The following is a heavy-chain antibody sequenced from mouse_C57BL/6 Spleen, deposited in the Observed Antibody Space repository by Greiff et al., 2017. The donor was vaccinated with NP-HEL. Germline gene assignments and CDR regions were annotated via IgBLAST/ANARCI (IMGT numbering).Heavy chain of an antibody. V-gene: IGHV1-76*01. CDR2: IYPGSGNT. Sequence: VQLKESGAELVRPGASVKLSCKASGYTFTDYYINWVKQRPGQGLEWIARIYPGSGNTYYNEKFKGKATLTAEKSSSTAYMQLSSLTSEDSAVYFCARGGYDYDVSWFAYWGQGTLVTVSA. D-gene: IGHD2-4*01. CDR1: GYTFTDYY. J-gene: IGHJ3*01. CDR3: ARGGYDYDVSWFAY.